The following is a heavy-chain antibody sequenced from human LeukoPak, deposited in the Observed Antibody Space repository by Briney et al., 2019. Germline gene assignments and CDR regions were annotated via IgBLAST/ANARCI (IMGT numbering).Heavy chain of an antibody. D-gene: IGHD2-21*02. J-gene: IGHJ1*01. Sequence: ASVKVSCKASGYTFTSYYMHWVRQAPGQGLEWMGIINPSGGSTSYAQKFQGRVTMTMDTSTSTVYMELSSLRSEDTAVYYCARGPADIVVVTVGEYFQHWGQGTLVTVSS. CDR3: ARGPADIVVVTVGEYFQH. CDR1: GYTFTSYY. V-gene: IGHV1-46*01. CDR2: INPSGGST.